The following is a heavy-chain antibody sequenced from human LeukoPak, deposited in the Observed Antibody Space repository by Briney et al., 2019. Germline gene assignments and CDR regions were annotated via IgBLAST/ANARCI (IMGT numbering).Heavy chain of an antibody. D-gene: IGHD2-2*01. J-gene: IGHJ6*03. CDR3: AREAGESVPAAKRGVYYYYYMDV. V-gene: IGHV4-61*02. CDR1: GDSISSGTYY. CDR2: IDTSGST. Sequence: SETLSLTCTVSGDSISSGTYYWSWIRRPAGKGLEWIGRIDTSGSTNYNPSLKSRVTISVDTSKNQFSLKLSSVTAADTAVYYCAREAGESVPAAKRGVYYYYYMDVWGTGTTATVSS.